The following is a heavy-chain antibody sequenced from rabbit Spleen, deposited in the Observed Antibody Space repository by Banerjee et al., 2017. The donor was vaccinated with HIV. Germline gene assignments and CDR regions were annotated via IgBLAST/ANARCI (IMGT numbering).Heavy chain of an antibody. CDR2: INTATGKT. V-gene: IGHV1S40*01. J-gene: IGHJ4*01. Sequence: QSLEESGGDLVKPGASLTLTCTASGLSFSTMYYICWVRQAPGKGLEWIGCINTATGKTVYANWAKGRFTISSTSSTTVPLQMTSLTAADTATYFCARDLVGVIGWNFNLWGQGTLVTVS. CDR3: ARDLVGVIGWNFNL. CDR1: GLSFSTMYY. D-gene: IGHD1-1*01.